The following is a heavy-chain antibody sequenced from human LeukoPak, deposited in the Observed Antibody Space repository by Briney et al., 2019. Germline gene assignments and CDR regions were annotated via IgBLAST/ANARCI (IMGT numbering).Heavy chain of an antibody. CDR3: ARDCLSCRGWSHVRHFVY. CDR2: ISSSSGYI. Sequence: GGSLRLSCAASGFTFSAYNMNWVRQAPGKGLEWVSSISSSSGYIYYADSVRGRFTVSRDNAKNSLYLQMNSLRAEDTAMYYCARDCLSCRGWSHVRHFVYWGQGTLVTVSS. CDR1: GFTFSAYN. D-gene: IGHD6-19*01. V-gene: IGHV3-21*01. J-gene: IGHJ4*02.